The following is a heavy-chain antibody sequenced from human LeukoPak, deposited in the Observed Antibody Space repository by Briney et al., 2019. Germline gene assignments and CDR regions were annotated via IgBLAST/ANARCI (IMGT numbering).Heavy chain of an antibody. V-gene: IGHV4-59*01. Sequence: PSETLSLTCTVSGGSISSYYWSWIRQPPGKGLEWIGYIYYSGSTNYNPSLKSRVTISVDTSKNQFSLKLSSVTAADTAVYYCARGRTYYDSWSGYSPNASDIWGQGTMVTVSS. J-gene: IGHJ3*02. CDR2: IYYSGST. CDR3: ARGRTYYDSWSGYSPNASDI. D-gene: IGHD3-3*01. CDR1: GGSISSYY.